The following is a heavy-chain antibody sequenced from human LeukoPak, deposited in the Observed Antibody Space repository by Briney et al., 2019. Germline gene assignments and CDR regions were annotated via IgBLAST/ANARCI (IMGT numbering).Heavy chain of an antibody. J-gene: IGHJ5*02. CDR1: GGTFSSYA. D-gene: IGHD5-18*01. CDR2: IIPIFGIA. V-gene: IGHV1-69*04. Sequence: GASVKVSCKASGGTFSSYAISWVRQAPGQGLEWMGRIIPIFGIANYAQKFQGRVTITADKSTSSAYMELSSLRSEDTAVYYCARDGYTAATPHWFDPWGQGTLVTVSS. CDR3: ARDGYTAATPHWFDP.